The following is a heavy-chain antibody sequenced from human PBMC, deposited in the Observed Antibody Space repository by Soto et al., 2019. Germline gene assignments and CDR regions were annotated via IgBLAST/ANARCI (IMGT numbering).Heavy chain of an antibody. D-gene: IGHD6-13*01. V-gene: IGHV3-23*01. J-gene: IGHJ4*02. CDR3: AKDFHSESSSWRNAFAY. CDR2: ISGSGGST. Sequence: PGKGLEWVSAISGSGGSTYYADSVKGRFTISRDNSKNTLYLQMNSLRAEDTAVYYCAKDFHSESSSWRNAFAYWGQGTAVTVSS.